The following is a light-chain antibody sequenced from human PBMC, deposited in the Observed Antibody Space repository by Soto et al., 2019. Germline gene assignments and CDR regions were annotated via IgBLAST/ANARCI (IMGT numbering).Light chain of an antibody. CDR1: QSVHID. J-gene: IGKJ4*01. CDR3: HQYPSWPPLT. CDR2: DES. V-gene: IGKV3-15*01. Sequence: EIVMTQSPATLSVSPGEGDTLSCRASQSVHIDLALYQQKPSEAPRLLIHDESTRSTGIPARCSGSGSGTDFTITISSLQSEDFAVYYCHQYPSWPPLTFGGGTKVEIK.